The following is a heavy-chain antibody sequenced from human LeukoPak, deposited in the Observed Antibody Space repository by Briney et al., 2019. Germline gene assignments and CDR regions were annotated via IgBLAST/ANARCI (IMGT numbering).Heavy chain of an antibody. D-gene: IGHD3-22*01. Sequence: GGSLRLSCEASGFTFSSYAMIWVRQAPGKGLEWVSAITGSGGGTQYADSVKGRFTISRDNSKNTLYLQMSSLRAEDTAVYYCARSLYYDSGGQLGRDWGQGTLVTVSS. V-gene: IGHV3-23*01. CDR2: ITGSGGGT. CDR3: ARSLYYDSGGQLGRD. J-gene: IGHJ4*02. CDR1: GFTFSSYA.